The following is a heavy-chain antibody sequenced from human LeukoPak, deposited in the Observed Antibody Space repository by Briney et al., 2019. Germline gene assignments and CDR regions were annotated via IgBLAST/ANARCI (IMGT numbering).Heavy chain of an antibody. V-gene: IGHV3-7*03. CDR2: IKQDGSER. D-gene: IGHD3-22*01. CDR3: AKVDYDSSGYFDY. J-gene: IGHJ4*02. CDR1: GFSMSVYW. Sequence: GGSLRLSCEASGFSMSVYWMSWVRQAPGKGLEWVGNIKQDGSERNYVDSVKGRFTISRDNAKKSLYLQMNSLRAEDTAVYYCAKVDYDSSGYFDYWGQGTLVTVSS.